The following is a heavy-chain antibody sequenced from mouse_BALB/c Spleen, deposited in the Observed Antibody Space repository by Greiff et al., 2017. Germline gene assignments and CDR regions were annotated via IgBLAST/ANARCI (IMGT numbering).Heavy chain of an antibody. J-gene: IGHJ2*01. CDR2: INPSSGYT. Sequence: VQLQQSGAELARPGASVKMSCKASGYTFTSYTMHWVKQRPGQGLEWIGYINPSSGYTNYNQKFKDKATLTADKSSSTAYMQLSSLTSEDSAVYYCARMEYGRGYFDYWGQGTTLTVSS. V-gene: IGHV1-4*01. D-gene: IGHD2-10*02. CDR3: ARMEYGRGYFDY. CDR1: GYTFTSYT.